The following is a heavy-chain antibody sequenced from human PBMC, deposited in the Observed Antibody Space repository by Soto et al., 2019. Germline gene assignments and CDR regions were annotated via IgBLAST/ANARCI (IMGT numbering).Heavy chain of an antibody. CDR3: AKDLSITMVRGVIGPKSYYYYGMDV. V-gene: IGHV3-30*18. CDR1: TFTLSSYG. CDR2: ISYDGSNK. J-gene: IGHJ6*02. Sequence: PGGSLRLSCSASTFTLSSYGMHWVRQATGKGLEWVPVISYDGSNKYYADSVKGRFTIYRDNSKNTLYLQMNSLRAEDTAVYYCAKDLSITMVRGVIGPKSYYYYGMDVWGQGTTVTVSS. D-gene: IGHD3-10*01.